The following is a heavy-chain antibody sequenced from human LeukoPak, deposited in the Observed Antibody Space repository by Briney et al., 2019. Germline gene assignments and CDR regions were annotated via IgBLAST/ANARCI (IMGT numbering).Heavy chain of an antibody. CDR3: ATLGEYYDSSGYYYD. CDR2: INHSGST. CDR1: GGSFSGYY. Sequence: SETLSLTCAVYGGSFSGYYWSWIRQPPGKGLEWIGEINHSGSTNYNPSLKSRVTISVDTSKNQFSLKLTSVTAADTAVYYCATLGEYYDSSGYYYDWGQGTLVTVSS. D-gene: IGHD3-22*01. V-gene: IGHV4-34*01. J-gene: IGHJ4*02.